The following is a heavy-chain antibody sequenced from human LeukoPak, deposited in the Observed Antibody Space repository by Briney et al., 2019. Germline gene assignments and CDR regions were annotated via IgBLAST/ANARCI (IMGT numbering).Heavy chain of an antibody. CDR2: INSVGSST. CDR3: ARGYYYDSSGPGFDP. J-gene: IGHJ5*02. D-gene: IGHD3-22*01. Sequence: GGSLRLSCTASGFIFSTYWMHWVRQAPGKGLVWVSRINSVGSSTNYADSVKGRFTISRDDSKNTLYLQMNSLRAEDTAVYYCARGYYYDSSGPGFDPWGQGTLVTVSS. CDR1: GFIFSTYW. V-gene: IGHV3-74*01.